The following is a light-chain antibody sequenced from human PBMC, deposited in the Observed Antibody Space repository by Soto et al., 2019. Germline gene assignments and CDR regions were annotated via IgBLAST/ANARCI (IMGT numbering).Light chain of an antibody. Sequence: QSALTQPASVSGSPGQSITISCTGTSNDVGGYNYVSWYQQHPGKAPKLMIYEVTNRPSGGSNRFSGSKSGNTASLTISGLQAEDEADYYCSSLTRSSTQVFGVGTKLTVL. J-gene: IGLJ2*01. CDR3: SSLTRSSTQV. V-gene: IGLV2-14*01. CDR2: EVT. CDR1: SNDVGGYNY.